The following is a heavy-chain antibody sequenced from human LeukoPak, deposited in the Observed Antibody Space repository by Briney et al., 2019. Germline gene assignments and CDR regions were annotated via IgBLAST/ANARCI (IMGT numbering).Heavy chain of an antibody. D-gene: IGHD2-8*01. CDR1: GGSISSSSYY. J-gene: IGHJ3*02. Sequence: PSETLSLTCTVSGGSISSSSYYWGWIRQPPGEGLEWIGSIHYSGTIYYTPSLNSRVTISVDTSKNQFSLKLSSVTAADTALYYCARHQWARNVSDIWGQGTMVTVSS. V-gene: IGHV4-39*01. CDR2: IHYSGTI. CDR3: ARHQWARNVSDI.